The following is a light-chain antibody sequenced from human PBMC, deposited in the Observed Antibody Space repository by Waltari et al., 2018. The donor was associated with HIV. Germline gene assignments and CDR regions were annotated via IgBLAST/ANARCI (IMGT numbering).Light chain of an antibody. Sequence: SVLTQPPSVPGAPGQRVTISCTGSSSNIGARFDVPWYQQLPGTAPKLLSYGNNNRPSGVPDRFSGSKSGTSASLAITGLQAEDEADYYCQSYDSSLSGSVFGGGTKLTVL. CDR2: GNN. V-gene: IGLV1-40*01. CDR1: SSNIGARFD. J-gene: IGLJ2*01. CDR3: QSYDSSLSGSV.